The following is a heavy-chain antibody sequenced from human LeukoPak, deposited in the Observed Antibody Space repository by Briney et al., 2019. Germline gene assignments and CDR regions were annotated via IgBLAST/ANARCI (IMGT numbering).Heavy chain of an antibody. V-gene: IGHV1-69*04. D-gene: IGHD3-22*01. CDR3: AIHKKGNYYDSSGYYG. CDR1: GGTFSSYA. CDR2: IIPILGIA. J-gene: IGHJ4*02. Sequence: SVKVSCTASGGTFSSYAISWVRQAPGQGLEWMGRIIPILGIANYAQKFQGRVTITADKSTSTAYMELSSLRSEDTAVYYCAIHKKGNYYDSSGYYGWGQGTLVTVSS.